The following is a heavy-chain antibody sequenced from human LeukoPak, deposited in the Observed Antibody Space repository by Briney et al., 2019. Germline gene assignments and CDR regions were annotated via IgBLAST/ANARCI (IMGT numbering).Heavy chain of an antibody. V-gene: IGHV1-18*01. D-gene: IGHD6-19*01. CDR2: VSPYNGNT. J-gene: IGHJ6*03. Sequence: ASVKVSCKASGYTFTSYGITWVRQAPGQGLEWMGRVSPYNGNTYYSQRFQGRVTMTRDTSTSTVYMELSSLRSEDTAVYYCARDPIPPVAGTGHYYYMDVWGKGTTVTISS. CDR3: ARDPIPPVAGTGHYYYMDV. CDR1: GYTFTSYG.